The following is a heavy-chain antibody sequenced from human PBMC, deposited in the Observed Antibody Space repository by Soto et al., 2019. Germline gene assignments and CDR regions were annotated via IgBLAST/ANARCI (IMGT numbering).Heavy chain of an antibody. J-gene: IGHJ6*02. CDR3: ARHPSHYGSGILRDMDV. CDR1: GYSFTSYW. D-gene: IGHD3-10*01. CDR2: IYPGDSDT. V-gene: IGHV5-51*01. Sequence: GESLKISCKGSGYSFTSYWIGWVRQMPGKGLEWMGIIYPGDSDTRYSPSFQGQVTISADKSISTAYLQWSSLKASDTAMYYCARHPSHYGSGILRDMDVWGQGTTVTVSS.